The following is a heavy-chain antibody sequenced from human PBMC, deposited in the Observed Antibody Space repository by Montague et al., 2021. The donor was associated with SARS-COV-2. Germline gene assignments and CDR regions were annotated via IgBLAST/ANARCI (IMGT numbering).Heavy chain of an antibody. CDR1: GFSLGTSGSF. CDR3: ARVRYFDTTFDY. V-gene: IGHV2-70*01. J-gene: IGHJ4*02. CDR2: INRDDEK. Sequence: PALVKPTQTLTLTCTFSGFSLGTSGSFLAWIRQPPGKPLKWLALINRDDEKFYTTSLKTRLTISKNTSKNQVVLTMTNMDPVDTATYYCARVRYFDTTFDYWGQGTLVTVSS. D-gene: IGHD3-9*01.